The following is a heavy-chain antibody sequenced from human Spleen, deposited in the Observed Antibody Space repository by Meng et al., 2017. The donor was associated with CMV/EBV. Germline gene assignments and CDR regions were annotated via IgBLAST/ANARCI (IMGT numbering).Heavy chain of an antibody. Sequence: ASVKVSCKASGFSFSNYAVSWVRQAPGQGLEWIGWISAYSGKTDIAQKFQGRVTLKTDTSTDTAYMELTRLTSDDTAVYYCAREVNPRIRFLEWRIDFWGQGTLVTVSS. CDR3: AREVNPRIRFLEWRIDF. CDR2: ISAYSGKT. D-gene: IGHD3-3*01. J-gene: IGHJ4*02. V-gene: IGHV1-18*01. CDR1: GFSFSNYA.